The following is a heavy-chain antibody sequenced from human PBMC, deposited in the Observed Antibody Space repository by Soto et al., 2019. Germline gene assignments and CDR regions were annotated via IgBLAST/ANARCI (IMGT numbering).Heavy chain of an antibody. V-gene: IGHV4-4*02. Sequence: QVQLQESGPGLVKPSGTLSLTCAVSSGSISSSNWWSWVRQPPGKGLEWIGEIYHSGSTNYNPSLKSRVTISVDKYTNQCSLKLSSVTAADTAVYYCARRAREGGGSGSYPLDYWGQGTLVTVSS. D-gene: IGHD3-10*01. CDR1: SGSISSSNW. CDR3: ARRAREGGGSGSYPLDY. J-gene: IGHJ4*02. CDR2: IYHSGST.